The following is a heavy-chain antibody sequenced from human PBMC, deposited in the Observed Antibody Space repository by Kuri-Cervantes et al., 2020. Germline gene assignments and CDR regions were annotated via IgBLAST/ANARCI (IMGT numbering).Heavy chain of an antibody. D-gene: IGHD5-24*01. CDR2: IYYSGST. Sequence: SETLSLTCTVSGGSISSSSYYWGWIRRPPGKGLEWIGSIYYSGSTYYNPSLKSRVTISVDTSKNQFSLKLSSVTAADTAVYYCARDPIEMATIGYAFDIWGQGTMVTVSS. V-gene: IGHV4-39*02. J-gene: IGHJ3*02. CDR1: GGSISSSSYY. CDR3: ARDPIEMATIGYAFDI.